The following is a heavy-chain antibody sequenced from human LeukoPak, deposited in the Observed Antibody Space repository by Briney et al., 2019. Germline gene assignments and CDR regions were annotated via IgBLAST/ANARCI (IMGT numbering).Heavy chain of an antibody. D-gene: IGHD5-18*01. CDR1: GFTFSSYW. Sequence: PGGSLRLSCAASGFTFSSYWMSWVRQAPGKGLEWVANIKQDGSEKYFVDSVKGRFTISRDNAKNSLYLQMNSLRAEDTALYYCARMGYGRYFDYWGQGTLVTVSS. V-gene: IGHV3-7*01. CDR2: IKQDGSEK. CDR3: ARMGYGRYFDY. J-gene: IGHJ4*02.